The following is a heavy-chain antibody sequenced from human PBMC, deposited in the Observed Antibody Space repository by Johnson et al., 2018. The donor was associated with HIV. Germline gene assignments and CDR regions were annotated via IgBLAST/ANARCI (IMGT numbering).Heavy chain of an antibody. CDR2: IKSKTDGGTT. CDR3: TTDGMWWRTAFDI. J-gene: IGHJ3*02. Sequence: VQLMESGGGLVKPGGSLRLSCAASGITFSNAWMSWVRQAPGKGLEWVGRIKSKTDGGTTDYAAPVKGRFTISRDDSKNTLYLQMNSLKTEDTAVYYCTTDGMWWRTAFDIWGQGTMVTVSS. V-gene: IGHV3-15*01. CDR1: GITFSNAW. D-gene: IGHD2-21*01.